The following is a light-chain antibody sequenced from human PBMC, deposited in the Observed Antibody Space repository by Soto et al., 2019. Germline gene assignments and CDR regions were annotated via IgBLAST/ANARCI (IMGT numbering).Light chain of an antibody. CDR2: AAS. CDR1: QSISSY. Sequence: IQMTQSPSSLSASVGDRVTITCRASQSISSYLNWYQQKPGKAPKLLIYAASSLQTGVPSRFSGSRSGTDFALTISSLQREDFATYYCQQTDSFPRTFGQGTKVDIK. V-gene: IGKV1-39*01. CDR3: QQTDSFPRT. J-gene: IGKJ1*01.